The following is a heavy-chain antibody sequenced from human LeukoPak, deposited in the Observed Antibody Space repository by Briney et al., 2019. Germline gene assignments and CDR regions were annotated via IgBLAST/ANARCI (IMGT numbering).Heavy chain of an antibody. D-gene: IGHD3-22*01. V-gene: IGHV4-59*01. CDR1: GGSMSNYY. J-gene: IGHJ5*02. Sequence: PSETLSLTCTVSGGSMSNYYWSWIRQPAGKGLEWIGYVYYSGSPNYNPSLKSRVTISVDTSKNQFSLRLRSVTAADTAVYYCARVFDDYYDSSADPPLWFDPWGQGTLVTVSS. CDR3: ARVFDDYYDSSADPPLWFDP. CDR2: VYYSGSP.